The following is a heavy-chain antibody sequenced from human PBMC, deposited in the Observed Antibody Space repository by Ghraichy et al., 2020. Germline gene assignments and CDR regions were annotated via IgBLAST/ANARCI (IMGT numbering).Heavy chain of an antibody. D-gene: IGHD6-19*01. CDR3: ARATAVAGYYYYYYMDV. Sequence: SQTLSLTCAISGDSVSSNSAAWNWIRQSPSRGLEWLGRTYYRSKWYNDYAVSVKSRITINPDTSKNQFSLQLNSVTPEDTAVYYCARATAVAGYYYYYYMDVWGKGTTVTVSS. CDR2: TYYRSKWYN. V-gene: IGHV6-1*01. CDR1: GDSVSSNSAA. J-gene: IGHJ6*03.